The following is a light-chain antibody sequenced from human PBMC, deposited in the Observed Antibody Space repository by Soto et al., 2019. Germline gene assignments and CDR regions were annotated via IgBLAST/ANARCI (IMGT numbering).Light chain of an antibody. V-gene: IGLV2-23*01. J-gene: IGLJ1*01. CDR1: SXDVGKYNL. CDR3: CAYAATYTYV. Sequence: QSALTQPASVSGSPGQSITISCTGTSXDVGKYNLVSWYQQHPGKAPKVMILQGYKRPSGVSNRFSGSKFGNTASLTISGLQAEDEAEYYCCAYAATYTYVFGTGTKVTVL. CDR2: QGY.